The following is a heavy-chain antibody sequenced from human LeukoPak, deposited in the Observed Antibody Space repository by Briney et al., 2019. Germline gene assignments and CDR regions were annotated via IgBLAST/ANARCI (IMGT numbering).Heavy chain of an antibody. V-gene: IGHV3-48*02. D-gene: IGHD1-26*01. CDR2: ITASGTAM. Sequence: GGSLRLSCAASGFTFSSYSMNWVRQAPGKGLEWVSHITASGTAMFYADSVKGRFTISRDNAKNSLYLQMNSLRDEDTAVFYCASSGSYRFDYWGQGTLVTVSS. CDR3: ASSGSYRFDY. J-gene: IGHJ4*02. CDR1: GFTFSSYS.